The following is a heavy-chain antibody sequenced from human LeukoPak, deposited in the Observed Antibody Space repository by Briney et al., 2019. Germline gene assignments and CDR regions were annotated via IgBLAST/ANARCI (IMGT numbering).Heavy chain of an antibody. CDR2: ISSSSSYI. J-gene: IGHJ4*02. D-gene: IGHD3-16*02. CDR1: GFTFSSYS. Sequence: PGGSLRLSCAASGFTFSSYSMNWVRQAPGKGLEWVSSISSSSSYIYYADSVKGRFTISRDNAKNSLYLQMNSQRAEDTAVYYCARHRRTGHFDYWGQGTLVTVSS. V-gene: IGHV3-21*01. CDR3: ARHRRTGHFDY.